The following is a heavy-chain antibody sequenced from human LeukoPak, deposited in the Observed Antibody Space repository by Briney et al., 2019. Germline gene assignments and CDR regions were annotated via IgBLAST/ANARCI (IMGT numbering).Heavy chain of an antibody. Sequence: ASVKVSCKASGYTFTGHYMHWVRQAPGQGLEWMGWINPNSGGTNYAQKFQGRVTMTRDTSISTAYMELSRLRSDDTAVYYCARELGDGLAFDIWGQGTMVTVSS. V-gene: IGHV1-2*02. CDR2: INPNSGGT. D-gene: IGHD3-10*01. J-gene: IGHJ3*02. CDR3: ARELGDGLAFDI. CDR1: GYTFTGHY.